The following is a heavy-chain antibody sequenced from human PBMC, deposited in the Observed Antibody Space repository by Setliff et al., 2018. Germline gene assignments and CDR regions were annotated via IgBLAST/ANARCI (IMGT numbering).Heavy chain of an antibody. CDR2: IYYSGST. Sequence: SETLSLTCTGSGGSISSGDYYWSWIRQPPGKGLEWIGYIYYSGSTYYNPSLKSRVTLTRDTSIRTTYMELATLRSDDTAVYYCARARHFGMDVWGQGTTVTVSS. CDR1: GGSISSGDYY. J-gene: IGHJ6*02. V-gene: IGHV4-30-4*02. CDR3: ARARHFGMDV.